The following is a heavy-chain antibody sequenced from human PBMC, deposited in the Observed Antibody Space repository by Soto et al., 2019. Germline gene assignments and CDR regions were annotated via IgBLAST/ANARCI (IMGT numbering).Heavy chain of an antibody. Sequence: QITLKESGPTLVKPTQTLTLTCTFSGFSLSTSGVGVGWIRQPPGKALEWLALIYWDDDKRYSPSLKTRLTITKDTSKNQEVRTMTNMDPVDTATYYCTHSAYSSSWYGVLVDYWGQGTLVTVSS. J-gene: IGHJ4*02. CDR2: IYWDDDK. CDR3: THSAYSSSWYGVLVDY. CDR1: GFSLSTSGVG. V-gene: IGHV2-5*02. D-gene: IGHD6-13*01.